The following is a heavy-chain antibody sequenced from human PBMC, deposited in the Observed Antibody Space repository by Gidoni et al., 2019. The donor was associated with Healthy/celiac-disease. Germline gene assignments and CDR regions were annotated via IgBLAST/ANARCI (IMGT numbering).Heavy chain of an antibody. CDR1: GFTFSSYG. Sequence: QVQLVESGGGVVQPGGSLSLSCAASGFTFSSYGMHWVRQAPGKGLEWVAFIRYDGSNKYYADSVKGRFTISRDNSKNTLYLQMNSLRAEDTAVYYCAKDPRGSRPYYFDYWGQGTLVTVSS. CDR3: AKDPRGSRPYYFDY. V-gene: IGHV3-30*02. D-gene: IGHD3-10*01. CDR2: IRYDGSNK. J-gene: IGHJ4*02.